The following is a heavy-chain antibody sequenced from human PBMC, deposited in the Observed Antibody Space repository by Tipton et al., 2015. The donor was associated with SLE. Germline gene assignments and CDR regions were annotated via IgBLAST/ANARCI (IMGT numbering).Heavy chain of an antibody. V-gene: IGHV4-59*01. Sequence: TLSLTCTLSGGSISTYYWSWIRQPPGKGLEWIGYIYYSGSTNCNPSLKSRVTISVDTSKNQFSLKLTSVTAADTAVYYCARLEDPFGIFGVPKGWFDPWGQGTLVTVSS. CDR1: GGSISTYY. D-gene: IGHD3-3*02. CDR2: IYYSGST. CDR3: ARLEDPFGIFGVPKGWFDP. J-gene: IGHJ5*02.